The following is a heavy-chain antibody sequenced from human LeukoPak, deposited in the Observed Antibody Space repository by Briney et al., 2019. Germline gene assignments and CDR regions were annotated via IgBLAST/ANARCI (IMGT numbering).Heavy chain of an antibody. CDR1: GFTLSSYA. CDR3: VRDDSGSVIRGVLHY. J-gene: IGHJ4*02. Sequence: GRSLRLSCTASGFTLSSYAIHWVRQAPGKGLEWVSVIYLDGSKIYYADSVKGRFTLSRDNSKNTLYLQMNSLIAEDTAVYYCVRDDSGSVIRGVLHYWGQGVLVTVSS. D-gene: IGHD3-10*01. CDR2: IYLDGSKI. V-gene: IGHV3-33*01.